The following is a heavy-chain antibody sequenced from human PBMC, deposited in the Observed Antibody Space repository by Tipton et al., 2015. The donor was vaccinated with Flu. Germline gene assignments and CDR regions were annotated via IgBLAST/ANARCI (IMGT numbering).Heavy chain of an antibody. J-gene: IGHJ4*02. CDR3: ARAQEEYSSSSSLDY. CDR2: IYYSGST. Sequence: TLSLTCTVSGGSINYYYWSWIRQPPGKGLEWIGYIYYSGSTNYHPSLKSRVTISLDTSKNQFSLKLTSVTAADTAVYYCARAQEEYSSSSSLDYWGQGILVTVSS. CDR1: GGSINYYY. V-gene: IGHV4-59*01. D-gene: IGHD6-6*01.